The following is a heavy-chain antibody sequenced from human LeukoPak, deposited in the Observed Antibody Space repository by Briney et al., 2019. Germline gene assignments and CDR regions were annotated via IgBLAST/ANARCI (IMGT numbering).Heavy chain of an antibody. CDR1: GFTFDDYA. CDR2: ISWNRGGL. J-gene: IGHJ6*02. D-gene: IGHD6-13*01. CDR3: AKDGSSSWNYYYGMDV. Sequence: GGSLRLSCAASGFTFDDYAMHWVRQAPGKGLEWVSGISWNRGGLGYADPVKGRFTISRDNAKNSLYLQMNSLRTEDTALYYCAKDGSSSWNYYYGMDVWGQGTTVTVSS. V-gene: IGHV3-9*01.